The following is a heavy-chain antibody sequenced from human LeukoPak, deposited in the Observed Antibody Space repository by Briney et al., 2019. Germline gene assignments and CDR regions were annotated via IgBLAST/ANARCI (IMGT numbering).Heavy chain of an antibody. D-gene: IGHD2-2*01. CDR3: ARLGYCSSTRCQVGAFDI. Sequence: ASVKVSCKASGYIFTSYDINWVRQATGQGLEWMGWMNPNRGNTGYAQKIQGRVTITRNTSISTASMELSSMRFEDTAGYYWARLGYCSSTRCQVGAFDIWGQRTMVSVSS. J-gene: IGHJ3*02. CDR1: GYIFTSYD. CDR2: MNPNRGNT. V-gene: IGHV1-8*01.